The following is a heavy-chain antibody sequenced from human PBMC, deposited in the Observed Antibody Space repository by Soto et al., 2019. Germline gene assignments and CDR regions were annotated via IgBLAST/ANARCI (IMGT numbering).Heavy chain of an antibody. J-gene: IGHJ4*02. CDR3: ARDLGGWTDY. D-gene: IGHD6-19*01. CDR2: INAGNGNT. Sequence: QVQLVQSGAEVKKPGASVKVSCKASGYTFTSYAMQWVRQAPRQRLERMGWINAGNGNTKYSQKFQGRVTITSDTSASTDYMELSSLRSEDTAVYYCARDLGGWTDYWGQGTLVTVSS. CDR1: GYTFTSYA. V-gene: IGHV1-3*01.